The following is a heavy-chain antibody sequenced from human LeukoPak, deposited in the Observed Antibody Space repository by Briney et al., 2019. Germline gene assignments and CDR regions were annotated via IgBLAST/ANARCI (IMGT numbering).Heavy chain of an antibody. CDR3: TKPDCPSTSCYTLDY. D-gene: IGHD2-2*02. CDR2: ISGSGDST. J-gene: IGHJ4*02. Sequence: GGSLRLSCAASGFTFNNYTMRWVRQAPGKGLEWVSAISGSGDSTCYADSVKGRFTISRDNSKNTLYLQMNSLRVEDTAVYYCTKPDCPSTSCYTLDYWGQGILVTVFS. V-gene: IGHV3-23*01. CDR1: GFTFNNYT.